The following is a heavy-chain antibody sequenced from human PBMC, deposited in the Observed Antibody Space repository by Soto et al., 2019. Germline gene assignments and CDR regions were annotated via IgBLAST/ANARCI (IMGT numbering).Heavy chain of an antibody. CDR3: ARELWFGELLLDYYYYGMDV. D-gene: IGHD3-10*01. CDR2: IWYDGSNK. CDR1: GFTFSSYG. J-gene: IGHJ6*02. Sequence: QVQLVESGGGVVQPGRSLRLSCAASGFTFSSYGMHWVRQAPGKGLEWVAVIWYDGSNKYYADSVKGRFTISRDNSKNTLYLQMNSLRAEDTAVYYCARELWFGELLLDYYYYGMDVWGQGTTVTVSS. V-gene: IGHV3-33*01.